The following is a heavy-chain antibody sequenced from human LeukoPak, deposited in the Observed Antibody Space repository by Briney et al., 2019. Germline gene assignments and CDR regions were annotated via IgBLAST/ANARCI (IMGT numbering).Heavy chain of an antibody. CDR2: IYTSGST. V-gene: IGHV4-61*02. CDR1: VGSISSGTYY. Sequence: SQTLSLTCTVSVGSISSGTYYWTWIRQPAGKGLEWIGRIYTSGSTNYNPSLKSRVTISIDTSKNQFSLKLSSVTAADTAVYYCARRSVVWNYWGQGTLVTVSS. D-gene: IGHD4-23*01. CDR3: ARRSVVWNY. J-gene: IGHJ4*02.